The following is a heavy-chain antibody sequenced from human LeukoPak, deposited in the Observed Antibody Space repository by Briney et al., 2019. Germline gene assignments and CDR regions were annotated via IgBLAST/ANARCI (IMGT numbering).Heavy chain of an antibody. V-gene: IGHV3-9*01. CDR1: GFTFDDYA. CDR2: ISWNSGSI. D-gene: IGHD6-13*01. Sequence: PGGSLRLSCAASGFTFDDYAMHWVRQAPGKGLEWVSGISWNSGSIGYADSVKGRFTISRDNAKNSLYLQMNSLRAEDTALYYCAKDKAFYSSSWYYFDYWAREPWSPSPQ. J-gene: IGHJ4*02. CDR3: AKDKAFYSSSWYYFDY.